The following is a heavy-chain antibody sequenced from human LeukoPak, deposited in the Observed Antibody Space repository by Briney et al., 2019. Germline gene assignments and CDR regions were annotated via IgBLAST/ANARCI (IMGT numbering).Heavy chain of an antibody. J-gene: IGHJ4*02. D-gene: IGHD1-26*01. V-gene: IGHV3-21*01. Sequence: PGGSLRLSCTASGFTFGDYAMSWFRQAPGKGLEWVSSISSSSSYIYYADSVKGRFTISRDNAKNSLYLQMNSLRAEDTAVYYCARVIVGATRYYFDYWGQGTLVTVSS. CDR1: GFTFGDYA. CDR2: ISSSSSYI. CDR3: ARVIVGATRYYFDY.